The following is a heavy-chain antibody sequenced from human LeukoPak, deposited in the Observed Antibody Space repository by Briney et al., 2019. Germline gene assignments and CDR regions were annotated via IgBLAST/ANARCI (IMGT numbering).Heavy chain of an antibody. V-gene: IGHV1-8*01. J-gene: IGHJ6*03. CDR2: MNPNSGNA. D-gene: IGHD4-17*01. CDR1: GYTFTSYD. CDR3: ARTSPTHYYMDV. Sequence: ASVKVSCKASGYTFTSYDINWVRQATGQGLEWMGWMNPNSGNAGYAQKFQGRVTMTRNTSISTAYMELSSLRSEDTAVYYCARTSPTHYYMDVWGKGTTVTVSS.